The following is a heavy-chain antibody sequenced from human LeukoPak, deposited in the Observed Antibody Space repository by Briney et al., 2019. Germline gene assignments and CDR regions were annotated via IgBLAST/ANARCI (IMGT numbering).Heavy chain of an antibody. D-gene: IGHD4-17*01. J-gene: IGHJ3*01. CDR2: IYTSGST. CDR3: ARGHYGDYDDSFDV. Sequence: SETLSLTCTVSGGSISSGSYYWSWIRQPAGQGLEWIGRIYTSGSTNYNPSLKSRVTISVDTSKNQFSLKLTSVTAADTAVYYCARGHYGDYDDSFDVWGQGTMVTVSS. CDR1: GGSISSGSYY. V-gene: IGHV4-61*02.